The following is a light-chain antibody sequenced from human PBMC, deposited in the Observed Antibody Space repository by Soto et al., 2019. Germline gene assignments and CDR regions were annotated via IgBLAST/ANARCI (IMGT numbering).Light chain of an antibody. J-gene: IGKJ1*01. CDR3: QQYHIWPSWT. CDR2: GAS. Sequence: EIVLTQSPATLSVSLGDSATLSCRASQSVSLSLAWFQMRPGQPPRLLIYGASTRATDIPARFSGSGSGIDFTLTISSLQSEDFAVYFCQQYHIWPSWTFGQGTKVEHK. V-gene: IGKV3-15*01. CDR1: QSVSLS.